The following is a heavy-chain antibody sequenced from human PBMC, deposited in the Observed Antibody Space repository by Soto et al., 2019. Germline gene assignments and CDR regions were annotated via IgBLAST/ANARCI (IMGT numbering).Heavy chain of an antibody. CDR3: ARDHPHSYGVYYFDY. V-gene: IGHV4-59*01. J-gene: IGHJ4*02. CDR2: IYSSGST. D-gene: IGHD5-18*01. CDR1: GGSISNYY. Sequence: SETLSLTCTVSGGSISNYYWSWIRQSPGKGLEWIGYIYSSGSTHYNPSLQNRVTISIDTSKNQVSLKVNSVTAADTAVYYCARDHPHSYGVYYFDYWGQGPPVTVSS.